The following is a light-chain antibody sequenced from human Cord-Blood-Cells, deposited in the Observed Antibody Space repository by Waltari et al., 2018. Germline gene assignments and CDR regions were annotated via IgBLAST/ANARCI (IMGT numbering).Light chain of an antibody. CDR1: QSVSSN. Sequence: EIVMTQSPATLSASPGERATLPCRASQSVSSNLAWYQQKPGQAPRLLIYGASTRATGIPARFSGSGSGTEFTLTISSLQSEDFAVYYCQQYNNWPPGTFGQGTKVEIK. J-gene: IGKJ1*01. V-gene: IGKV3-15*01. CDR2: GAS. CDR3: QQYNNWPPGT.